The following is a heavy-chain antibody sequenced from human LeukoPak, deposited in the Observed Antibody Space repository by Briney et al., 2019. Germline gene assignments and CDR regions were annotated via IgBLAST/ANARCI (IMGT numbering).Heavy chain of an antibody. J-gene: IGHJ4*02. V-gene: IGHV3-15*01. CDR3: AGAIGYFDF. Sequence: GGSLRLSCAVSGFTFSVAWMHWVRQAPGKGLEWIGRVKSKIDGGATDYAAPVRGRFTISRDDSKNTLYLQMDSLGGEDTAVYYCAGAIGYFDFWGQGALVTVSS. CDR2: VKSKIDGGAT. D-gene: IGHD2-21*01. CDR1: GFTFSVAW.